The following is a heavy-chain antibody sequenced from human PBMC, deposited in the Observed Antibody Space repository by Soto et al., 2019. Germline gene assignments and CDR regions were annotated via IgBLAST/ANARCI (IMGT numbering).Heavy chain of an antibody. V-gene: IGHV3-30-3*01. D-gene: IGHD3-22*01. CDR3: ARDYQPRNYYDSSGYPPDY. J-gene: IGHJ4*02. Sequence: QVQLVESGGGVVQPGRSLRLSCAASGFTFSSYAMHWVRQAPGKGLEWVAVISYDGSNKYYADSVKGRFTISRDNSKNTLYLQMNSLRAEDTAVYYCARDYQPRNYYDSSGYPPDYWGQGTLVTVSS. CDR1: GFTFSSYA. CDR2: ISYDGSNK.